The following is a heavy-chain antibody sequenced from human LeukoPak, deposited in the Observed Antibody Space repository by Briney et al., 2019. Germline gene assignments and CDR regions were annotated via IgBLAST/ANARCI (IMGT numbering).Heavy chain of an antibody. CDR1: GFTFSSYA. Sequence: TGGSLRLSCAASGFTFSSYAMSWVRQAPGKGLEWVSAISGSGGSTYYADSVKGRFTISRDNSKNTLYLQMNSLRAEDTAVYYCARSYYYGGSYYPLDYWGQGTLVTVSS. CDR2: ISGSGGST. V-gene: IGHV3-23*01. J-gene: IGHJ4*02. D-gene: IGHD3-10*01. CDR3: ARSYYYGGSYYPLDY.